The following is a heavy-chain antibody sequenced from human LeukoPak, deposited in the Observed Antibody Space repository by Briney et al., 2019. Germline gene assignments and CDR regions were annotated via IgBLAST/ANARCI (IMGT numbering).Heavy chain of an antibody. CDR1: GFTFSSYA. CDR3: VRSSSWTGLLDQ. CDR2: IYSEGNT. D-gene: IGHD3/OR15-3a*01. V-gene: IGHV3-53*01. Sequence: GGSLRLSCAASGFTFSSYAMSWVRQAAGKGLEWVSIIYSEGNTYHAESVKGRFTISRDSSKNTVYLQMNSLRGEDAAMYYCVRSSSWTGLLDQWGQGTLVTVSS. J-gene: IGHJ5*02.